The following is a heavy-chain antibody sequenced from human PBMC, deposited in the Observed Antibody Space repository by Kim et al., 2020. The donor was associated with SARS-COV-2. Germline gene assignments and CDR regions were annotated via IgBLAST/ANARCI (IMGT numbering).Heavy chain of an antibody. V-gene: IGHV3-53*01. CDR3: ARGGENFDY. CDR2: GGST. D-gene: IGHD1-26*01. J-gene: IGHJ4*02. Sequence: GGSTIYADSVKGRFTNSRDNSKNTLYLQMNSRRAEDTAVYYCARGGENFDYWGQGTLVTVSS.